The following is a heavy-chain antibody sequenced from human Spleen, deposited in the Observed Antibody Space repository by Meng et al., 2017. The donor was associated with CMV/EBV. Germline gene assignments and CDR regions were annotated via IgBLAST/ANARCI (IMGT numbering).Heavy chain of an antibody. J-gene: IGHJ5*02. CDR3: ARGRDCSSASCYTGVNWFDP. CDR1: GGSVSSGSYY. V-gene: IGHV4-61*01. CDR2: IYYSGST. Sequence: SETLSLTCTVSGGSVSSGSYYWSWIRQPPGKGLEWIGYIYYSGSTNYNPSLKSRVTISVDTSKNQFSLKLSSVTAADTAVYYCARGRDCSSASCYTGVNWFDPWGQGTLVTVSS. D-gene: IGHD2-2*02.